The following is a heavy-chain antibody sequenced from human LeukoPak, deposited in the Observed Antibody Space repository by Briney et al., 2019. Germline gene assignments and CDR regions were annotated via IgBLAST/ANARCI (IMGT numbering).Heavy chain of an antibody. D-gene: IGHD3-3*01. CDR3: AKGQTDYDFWSGYHT. J-gene: IGHJ4*02. CDR2: ISYDGSNK. CDR1: GFTFSSYA. V-gene: IGHV3-30-3*01. Sequence: GGSLRLSCAASGFTFSSYAMHWVRQAPGKGLEWVAVISYDGSNKYYADSVKGRFTISRDNSKNTLYLQMTSLRAEDTAVYFCAKGQTDYDFWSGYHTWGQGTLVTVPS.